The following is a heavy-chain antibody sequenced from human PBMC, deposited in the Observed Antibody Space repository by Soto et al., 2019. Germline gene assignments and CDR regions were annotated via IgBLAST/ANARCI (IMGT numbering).Heavy chain of an antibody. J-gene: IGHJ3*02. CDR2: ISYDGINK. Sequence: QVQLVESGGGVVQPGRSLILSCAASGFTFSSYAMHCVRQAPGKGLEWVAVISYDGINKYYADSVKGRFTISRDNSKNTLYLQMNSLRAEDTAVYYCARGDQDAFDIWGQGTMVTVSS. CDR1: GFTFSSYA. CDR3: ARGDQDAFDI. V-gene: IGHV3-30-3*01.